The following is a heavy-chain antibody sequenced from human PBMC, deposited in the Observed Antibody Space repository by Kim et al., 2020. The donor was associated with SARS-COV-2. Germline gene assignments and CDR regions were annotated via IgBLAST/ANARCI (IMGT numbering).Heavy chain of an antibody. CDR3: ARGGGGYDY. J-gene: IGHJ4*02. CDR2: GNTT. V-gene: IGHV3-74*01. D-gene: IGHD5-12*01. Sequence: GNTTNYADYVKGRFTISRDNAQNTLYLLMNSLRAEDTAVYYCARGGGGYDYWGQGTLVTVSS.